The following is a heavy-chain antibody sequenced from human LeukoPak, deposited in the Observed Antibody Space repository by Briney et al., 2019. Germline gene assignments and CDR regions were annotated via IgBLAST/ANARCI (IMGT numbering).Heavy chain of an antibody. Sequence: GASETVSFKASGGTFSSYAISWERKAHGQGHEWKGWISDYNGNTNYAQKFQGRSTVTTDTSTSTAYMELRSLRSDDTAVYYCARGPAGLHPYCSGGSCPHYFDYWGQGTLVTVSS. D-gene: IGHD2-15*01. CDR1: GGTFSSYA. J-gene: IGHJ4*02. CDR3: ARGPAGLHPYCSGGSCPHYFDY. CDR2: ISDYNGNT. V-gene: IGHV1-18*01.